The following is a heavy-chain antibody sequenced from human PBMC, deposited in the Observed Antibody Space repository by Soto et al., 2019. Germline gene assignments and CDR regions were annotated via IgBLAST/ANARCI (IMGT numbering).Heavy chain of an antibody. J-gene: IGHJ6*03. D-gene: IGHD6-19*01. CDR3: ARILFGRSVAGGYFYMDV. CDR2: IFSNDEK. Sequence: SGPTLVNPTETLTLTCTVSGFSLSNGKVGVSWIRQPPGKALEWLAHIFSNDEKSYRTSLKSRLTISEDTSKSQVVLTMTNVDPVDTATYYCARILFGRSVAGGYFYMDVWGKGTTVTXSS. V-gene: IGHV2-26*01. CDR1: GFSLSNGKVG.